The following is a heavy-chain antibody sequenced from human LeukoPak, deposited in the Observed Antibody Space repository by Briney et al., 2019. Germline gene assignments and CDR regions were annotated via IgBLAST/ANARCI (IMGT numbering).Heavy chain of an antibody. J-gene: IGHJ4*02. CDR2: ISTYNANT. V-gene: IGHV1-18*01. CDR1: GYIFTSYG. CDR3: ARAYGGDSELDY. Sequence: ASVKVSCKASGYIFTSYGISWVRQAPGQELEWMGWISTYNANTNYAQKLQGRVTMTTDTSTGTVYMELRSLRSDDTAVYYCARAYGGDSELDYWGQGTLVTVSS. D-gene: IGHD4-23*01.